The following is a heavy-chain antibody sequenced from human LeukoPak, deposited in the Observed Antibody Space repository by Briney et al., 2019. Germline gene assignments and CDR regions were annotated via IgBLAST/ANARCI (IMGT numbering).Heavy chain of an antibody. CDR1: GGTFSSYA. Sequence: ASVKVSCKASGGTFSSYAISWVRQAPGQGLEWMGGIIPIFGTANYAQKFQGRVTITADESTSTAYMELSSLRSEDTAVYYCARDVPIGNKRYYYYYMDVXGKGTTVTV. CDR3: ARDVPIGNKRYYYYYMDV. V-gene: IGHV1-69*13. CDR2: IIPIFGTA. D-gene: IGHD4-23*01. J-gene: IGHJ6*03.